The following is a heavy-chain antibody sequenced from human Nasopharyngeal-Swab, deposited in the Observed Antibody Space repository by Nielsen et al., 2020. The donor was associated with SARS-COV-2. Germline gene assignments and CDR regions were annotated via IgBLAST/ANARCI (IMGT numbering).Heavy chain of an antibody. D-gene: IGHD4-17*01. CDR2: LWYDGSNK. CDR1: GFTSSSYG. J-gene: IGHJ6*03. V-gene: IGHV3-33*01. CDR3: ARDGDYGDYLYYYYYYMDV. Sequence: GGSLRPSCAASGFTSSSYGTHCVRPAPGKGLGWVAVLWYDGSNKYYADSVKGRFTISRDNSKNTLYLQMNSLRAEDTAVYYCARDGDYGDYLYYYYYYMDVWGKGTTVTVSS.